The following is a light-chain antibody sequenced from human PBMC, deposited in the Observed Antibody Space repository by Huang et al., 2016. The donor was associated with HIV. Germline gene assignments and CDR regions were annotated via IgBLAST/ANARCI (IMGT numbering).Light chain of an antibody. V-gene: IGKV3-15*01. CDR3: QQNNNWPPLFT. CDR2: GAS. J-gene: IGKJ3*01. CDR1: QSVSSN. Sequence: EIVMTQSPATLSASPGERATLSCRASQSVSSNLAWYQQKPGQAPRRLIYGASTRATRIPARFSGSGSGTDFTLTISSLQSEDFAVYYCQQNNNWPPLFTFGPGTKVDIK.